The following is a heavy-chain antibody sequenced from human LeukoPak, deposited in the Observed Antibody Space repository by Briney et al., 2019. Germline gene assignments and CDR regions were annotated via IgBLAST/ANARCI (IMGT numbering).Heavy chain of an antibody. D-gene: IGHD6-13*01. Sequence: GGSLRLSCAASGFTFSDYYMTWIRQAPGKGLECVSDISPSSSYTKYADSVKGRFTISRDNAKNSLYLQMSSLRAEDTAVYYCARDLYSSNSFDYWGQGTLVT. CDR2: ISPSSSYT. CDR1: GFTFSDYY. V-gene: IGHV3-11*05. J-gene: IGHJ4*02. CDR3: ARDLYSSNSFDY.